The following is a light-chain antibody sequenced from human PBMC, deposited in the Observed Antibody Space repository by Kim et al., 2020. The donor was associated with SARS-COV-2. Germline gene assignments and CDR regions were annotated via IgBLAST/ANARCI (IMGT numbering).Light chain of an antibody. CDR1: QSVSNSY. CDR2: GAS. V-gene: IGKV3-20*01. CDR3: QQYGSSPRT. J-gene: IGKJ1*01. Sequence: SPGERAPPSCRASQSVSNSYLAWYQQKPGLAPRLLIYGASSRATGIPDRFSGSGSGTVFTLTISRLEPEDFAVYYCQQYGSSPRTFGQGTKVDIK.